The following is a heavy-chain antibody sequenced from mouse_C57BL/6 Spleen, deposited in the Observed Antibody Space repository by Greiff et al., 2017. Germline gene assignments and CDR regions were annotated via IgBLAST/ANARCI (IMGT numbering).Heavy chain of an antibody. CDR2: ISGGGGNT. Sequence: EVKVVESGGGLVKPGGSLKLSCAASGFTFSSYTMSWVRQTPEKRLEWVATISGGGGNTYYPDSVKGRFTISRDNAKNTLYLQMSSLRSEDTALYYCAIWRYYYAMDYWGQGASVTVSS. V-gene: IGHV5-9*01. D-gene: IGHD1-1*02. CDR1: GFTFSSYT. J-gene: IGHJ4*01. CDR3: AIWRYYYAMDY.